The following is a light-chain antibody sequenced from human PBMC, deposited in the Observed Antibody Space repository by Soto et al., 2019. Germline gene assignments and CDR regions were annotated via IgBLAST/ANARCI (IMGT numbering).Light chain of an antibody. J-gene: IGLJ2*01. CDR1: GGSIATNY. CDR2: EDD. CDR3: QSHDSTNVV. V-gene: IGLV6-57*02. Sequence: NFMLTQPHSVSESPGKTVTISCTGSGGSIATNYVQWHQQRPGSAPPTVIYEDDKRPSGVPDRFSGAIDRSSNSASLVIAGLKNEDEADYYCQSHDSTNVVFGRGTQLTVL.